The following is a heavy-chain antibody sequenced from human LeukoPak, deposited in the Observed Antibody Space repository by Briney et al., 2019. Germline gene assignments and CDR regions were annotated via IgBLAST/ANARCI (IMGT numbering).Heavy chain of an antibody. Sequence: SETLSLTCTVSGGSISSSSYYWGWIRQPPGKGLEWIVSIYYSGSTYYNPSLKSRVTISVDTSKNQFSLKLSSVTAADTAVYYCARAYSSSWYFNWFDPWGQGTLVTVSS. CDR2: IYYSGST. CDR3: ARAYSSSWYFNWFDP. CDR1: GGSISSSSYY. V-gene: IGHV4-39*01. J-gene: IGHJ5*02. D-gene: IGHD6-13*01.